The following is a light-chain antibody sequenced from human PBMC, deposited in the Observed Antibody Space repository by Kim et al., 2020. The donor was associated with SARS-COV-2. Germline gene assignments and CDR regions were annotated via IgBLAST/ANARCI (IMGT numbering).Light chain of an antibody. J-gene: IGKJ2*01. V-gene: IGKV3-15*01. CDR1: QTVSSN. CDR3: QQYNNWPYT. Sequence: SVSPGERATLSCRVSQTVSSNLAWYQQKPGQAPRLLIYAASTRATDIPARFSGSGSGTEFTLTISSLQSEDFAVYYCQQYNNWPYTFGQGTKLEIK. CDR2: AAS.